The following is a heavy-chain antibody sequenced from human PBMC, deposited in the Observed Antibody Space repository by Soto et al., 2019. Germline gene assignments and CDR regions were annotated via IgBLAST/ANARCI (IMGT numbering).Heavy chain of an antibody. CDR3: ARDTGYYYGSGSYYVDY. CDR2: IIPILGIA. V-gene: IGHV1-69*08. Sequence: QVPLVQSGAEVKKPGSSVKVSCKASGGTFSSYTISWVRQAPGQGLEWMGRIIPILGIANYAQKFQGRVTITADKSTSTAYMELSSLRSEDTAVYYCARDTGYYYGSGSYYVDYWGQGTLVTVSS. CDR1: GGTFSSYT. J-gene: IGHJ4*02. D-gene: IGHD3-10*01.